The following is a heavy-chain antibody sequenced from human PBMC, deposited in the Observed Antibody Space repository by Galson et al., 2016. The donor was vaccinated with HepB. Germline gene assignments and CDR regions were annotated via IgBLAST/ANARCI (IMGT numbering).Heavy chain of an antibody. V-gene: IGHV1-69*04. CDR1: GSTFKNYA. D-gene: IGHD5-18*01. Sequence: SVKVSCKASGSTFKNYAINWVRQAPGHGLEWMGRIIPVLGIADYARNFQGRLTITADTSTDTAHMELSSLESDDTAVYYCACRGNSQGPPLHHSYYGMDVWGQGTTVAVSS. J-gene: IGHJ6*02. CDR2: IIPVLGIA. CDR3: ACRGNSQGPPLHHSYYGMDV.